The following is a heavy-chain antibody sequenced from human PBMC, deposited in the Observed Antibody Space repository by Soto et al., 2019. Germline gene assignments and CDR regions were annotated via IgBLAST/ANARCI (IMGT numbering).Heavy chain of an antibody. CDR2: INHSGST. V-gene: IGHV4-34*01. CDR1: GGSFSGYY. J-gene: IGHJ6*02. CDR3: ASLAGYSYGPRGYYYYYGMDV. D-gene: IGHD5-18*01. Sequence: SETLSLTCAVYGGSFSGYYGSWIRQPPGKGLEWIGEINHSGSTNYNPSLKSRVTISVDTSKNQFSLKLSSVTAADTAVYYCASLAGYSYGPRGYYYYYGMDVWGQGTTVTVSS.